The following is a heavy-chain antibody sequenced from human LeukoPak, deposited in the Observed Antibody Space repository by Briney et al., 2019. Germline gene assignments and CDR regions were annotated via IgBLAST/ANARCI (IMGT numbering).Heavy chain of an antibody. Sequence: ASVKVSCKASGYTFTGYYMHWVRQAPGQGLEWMGRINPNSGGTNYAQKFQGRVTITRDTSISTAYMELSRLRSDDTAVYYCARATSYGSGSYYYYYMDVWAKGPRSPSP. V-gene: IGHV1-2*06. CDR1: GYTFTGYY. J-gene: IGHJ6*03. CDR3: ARATSYGSGSYYYYYMDV. CDR2: INPNSGGT. D-gene: IGHD3-10*01.